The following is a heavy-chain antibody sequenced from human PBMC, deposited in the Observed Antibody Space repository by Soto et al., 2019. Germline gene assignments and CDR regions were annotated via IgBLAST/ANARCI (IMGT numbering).Heavy chain of an antibody. CDR1: GFTFSSYS. V-gene: IGHV3-23*01. Sequence: PGGALRLSCAASGFTFSSYSMSWVRPAPGKGVVGVSGIRGSGGSTYYADSVKGRFTISRANSKNTLYLQMNSLRAEDTAVYYCAKDQQQLVRRSYFDYWGQGTLVTVSS. CDR3: AKDQQQLVRRSYFDY. J-gene: IGHJ4*02. D-gene: IGHD6-13*01. CDR2: IRGSGGST.